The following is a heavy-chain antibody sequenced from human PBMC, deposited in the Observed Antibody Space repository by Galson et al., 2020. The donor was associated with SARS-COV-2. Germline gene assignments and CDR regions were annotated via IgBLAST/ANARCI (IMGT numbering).Heavy chain of an antibody. D-gene: IGHD3-3*01. J-gene: IGHJ6*02. CDR1: GYSLTELS. Sequence: ASVKVSCKVSGYSLTELSMYWVRQAPGKGLEWMGSFDRHDEETFYAEKFRGRVTMTEDTSTDTGFMELSSLTSEDTAVYYCATTGSSPIFGVVIYAMDVWGQGTGVIVSS. CDR3: ATTGSSPIFGVVIYAMDV. CDR2: FDRHDEET. V-gene: IGHV1-24*01.